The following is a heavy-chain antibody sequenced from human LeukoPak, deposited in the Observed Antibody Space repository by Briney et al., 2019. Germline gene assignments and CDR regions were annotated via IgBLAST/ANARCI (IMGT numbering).Heavy chain of an antibody. V-gene: IGHV3-7*01. Sequence: GGSLRLSCAASGFTVSSNYMTWVRQAPGKGLEWVANIKEDGSEIYYVDAVKGRFSISRDNAKTSLYLQMNNLSVADTAVYYCVTDQTGRHPYFFDYWGQGTLVTVSS. CDR1: GFTVSSNY. CDR3: VTDQTGRHPYFFDY. J-gene: IGHJ4*02. CDR2: IKEDGSEI. D-gene: IGHD3-10*01.